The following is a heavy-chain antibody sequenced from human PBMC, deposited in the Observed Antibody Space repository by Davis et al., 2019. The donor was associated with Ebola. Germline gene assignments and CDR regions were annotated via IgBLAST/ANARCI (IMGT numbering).Heavy chain of an antibody. J-gene: IGHJ3*02. V-gene: IGHV3-21*01. CDR3: ARGAYSSSWSEDAFDI. CDR1: GFTFSRYS. CDR2: ISSSSSYI. Sequence: LKISCAASGFTFSRYSMNCVRQAPGKGLEWVSSISSSSSYIYYADSVKGRFTISRDNAKNSLYLQMNSLRAEDTAVYYCARGAYSSSWSEDAFDIWGQGTMVTVSS. D-gene: IGHD6-13*01.